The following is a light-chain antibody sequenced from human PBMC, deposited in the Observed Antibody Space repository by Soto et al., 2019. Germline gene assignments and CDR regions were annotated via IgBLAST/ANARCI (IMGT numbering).Light chain of an antibody. CDR2: SNN. J-gene: IGLJ3*02. Sequence: QSVLTQPPSASGTPGQRVTISCSGSSSNIGSNTVNWYQQLPGTAPQLLIYSNNQRPSGVPDRFSASTSGTSASLAISGLQSEDEADYYCAAWDDSLNGWVFGGGTKLTVL. V-gene: IGLV1-44*01. CDR1: SSNIGSNT. CDR3: AAWDDSLNGWV.